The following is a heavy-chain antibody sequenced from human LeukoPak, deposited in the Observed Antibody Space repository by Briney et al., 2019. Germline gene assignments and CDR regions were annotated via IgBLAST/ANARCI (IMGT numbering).Heavy chain of an antibody. Sequence: ASVKVSCKASGGTFSSYAISWVRQAPGQGLEWMGGIIPIFGTANYAQKFQGRVTLPADESTSTAYMELSSLRSEDTAVYYCARPAPKGSGFLGNYWYFDLWGRGTLVTVSS. CDR2: IIPIFGTA. CDR3: ARPAPKGSGFLGNYWYFDL. D-gene: IGHD3-22*01. V-gene: IGHV1-69*13. J-gene: IGHJ2*01. CDR1: GGTFSSYA.